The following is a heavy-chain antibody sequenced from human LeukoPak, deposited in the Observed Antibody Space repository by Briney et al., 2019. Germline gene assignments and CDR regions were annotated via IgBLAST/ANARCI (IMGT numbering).Heavy chain of an antibody. D-gene: IGHD2-21*01. CDR1: GFPFRDYG. CDR3: ANGDCRASRCSSGAY. Sequence: RTGESLTLSCVASGFPFRDYGMHWVRQVPGKGLEWLAYTRDDGSKNWYGDSVKGRFTISRDNPKNTLYLQMKSLRGEDTAVYYCANGDCRASRCSSGAYWGQGTLVTVSS. J-gene: IGHJ4*02. V-gene: IGHV3-30*02. CDR2: TRDDGSKN.